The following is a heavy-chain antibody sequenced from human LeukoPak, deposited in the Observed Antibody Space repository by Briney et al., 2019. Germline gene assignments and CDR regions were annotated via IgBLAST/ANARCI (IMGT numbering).Heavy chain of an antibody. D-gene: IGHD2-2*01. CDR1: GFTFSSYS. J-gene: IGHJ4*02. V-gene: IGHV3-21*01. Sequence: GGSLRLSCAASGFTFSSYSMNWVRQAPGKGLEWVSSISSSSSYIYYADSVKGRFTISRDNAKNSLYLQMNSLRAEDTAVYYCATSRYCTSTSCYRIFDHWGQGTLVTVSS. CDR2: ISSSSSYI. CDR3: ATSRYCTSTSCYRIFDH.